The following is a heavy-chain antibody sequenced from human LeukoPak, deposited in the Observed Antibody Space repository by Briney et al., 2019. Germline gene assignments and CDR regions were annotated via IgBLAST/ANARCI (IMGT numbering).Heavy chain of an antibody. CDR1: GFTVSSNY. Sequence: GGSLRLSCAVSGFTVSSNYMSWVRQAPGKGLEWFSIIYSGGSTYYADSVKGRFTISRDNSKNTLYLQMNRLRAEDTVVYYCARDWGSGWYYFDYWGQGTLVTVSS. V-gene: IGHV3-66*01. CDR2: IYSGGST. CDR3: ARDWGSGWYYFDY. J-gene: IGHJ4*02. D-gene: IGHD6-19*01.